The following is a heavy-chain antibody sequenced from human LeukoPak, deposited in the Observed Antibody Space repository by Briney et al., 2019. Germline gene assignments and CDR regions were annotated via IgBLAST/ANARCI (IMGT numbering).Heavy chain of an antibody. J-gene: IGHJ4*02. CDR1: GFTFSSYA. Sequence: GGSLRLSCAASGFTFSSYAMRWVRQAPGKGLEWVSAISGSGGSTYYADSVKGRFTISRDNSKNTLYLQMNSLRAEDTAVYYCAKDRGGSSGWYFWAFDYWGQGTLVTVSS. CDR2: ISGSGGST. D-gene: IGHD6-19*01. CDR3: AKDRGGSSGWYFWAFDY. V-gene: IGHV3-23*01.